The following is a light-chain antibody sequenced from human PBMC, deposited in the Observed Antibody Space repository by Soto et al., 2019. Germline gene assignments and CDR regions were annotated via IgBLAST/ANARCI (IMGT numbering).Light chain of an antibody. J-gene: IGLJ2*01. CDR1: NSDVGGHNY. Sequence: SVLTQPASVSGSPGQSITISCTGTNSDVGGHNYVSWYQQHPGKAPKLMIYEVSNRPSGVSNRFSGSKSGNTASLTISGLQAEDEADYYCSSYTSSSTLVFGGGTKLTVL. V-gene: IGLV2-14*01. CDR3: SSYTSSSTLV. CDR2: EVS.